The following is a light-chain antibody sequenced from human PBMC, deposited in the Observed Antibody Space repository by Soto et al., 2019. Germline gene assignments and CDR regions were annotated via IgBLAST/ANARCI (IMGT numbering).Light chain of an antibody. V-gene: IGKV1-6*01. J-gene: IGKJ2*03. CDR2: GIS. CDR3: LHDAFFPYS. Sequence: AIQMTQSPSSLSASVGDTVTFTCRASQAIRNDLGWFQQRPWKPPKLLIYGISILQTGVPSRFSGSGSGTDFALSISGLQLEDFATYSDLHDAFFPYSFGRATRLEI. CDR1: QAIRND.